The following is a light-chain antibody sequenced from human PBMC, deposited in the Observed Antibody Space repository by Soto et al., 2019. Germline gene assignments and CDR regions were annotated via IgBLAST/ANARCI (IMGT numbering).Light chain of an antibody. CDR1: QSVSSY. CDR3: QQRSNWPGT. Sequence: EIVLTQSPATLSLSPGERATLSCRASQSVSSYLAWYQQKPGQAPRLLIYDASNRATGIPARFSGSGSGTDFTLTISSLEHEDFAVYCCQQRSNWPGTFGQATRLEIK. J-gene: IGKJ5*01. V-gene: IGKV3-11*01. CDR2: DAS.